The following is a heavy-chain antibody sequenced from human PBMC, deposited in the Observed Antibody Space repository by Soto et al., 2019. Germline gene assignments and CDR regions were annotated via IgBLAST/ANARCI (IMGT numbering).Heavy chain of an antibody. Sequence: ESLKISCKASGYSFSVYWIGWVRQMPGKGLEWMAIMYPDDSDIRYSPSFEAHVTISADKSTSTAFLQWSSLKASDTAMYYCATAYVYDFENSNYYRDAFDIWGQGTLVTVSS. V-gene: IGHV5-51*01. J-gene: IGHJ3*02. D-gene: IGHD3-22*01. CDR1: GYSFSVYW. CDR3: ATAYVYDFENSNYYRDAFDI. CDR2: MYPDDSDI.